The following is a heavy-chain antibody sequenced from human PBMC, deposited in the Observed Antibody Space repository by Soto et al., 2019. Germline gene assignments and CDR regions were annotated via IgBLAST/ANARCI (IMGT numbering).Heavy chain of an antibody. V-gene: IGHV4-59*12. J-gene: IGHJ5*02. CDR1: GGSISSYY. CDR2: IYYSGST. CDR3: ARAKGIAAAGTGWWFDP. Sequence: SETLSLTCTVSGGSISSYYWSWIRQPPGKGLEWIGYIYYSGSTNYNPSLKSRVTISVDKSKNQFSLKLSSVTAADTAVYYCARAKGIAAAGTGWWFDPWGQGTLVTVSS. D-gene: IGHD6-13*01.